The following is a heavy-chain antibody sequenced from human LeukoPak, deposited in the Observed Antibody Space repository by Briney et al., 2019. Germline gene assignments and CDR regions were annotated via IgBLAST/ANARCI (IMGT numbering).Heavy chain of an antibody. CDR1: GYTFNSYA. Sequence: GASVKVSCKASGYTFNSYAMNWLRQAPGQGLEWMGWINTNTGKPSYTQGFTGRFVFSLDTSVSTAYLQISSLKPEDTAVYYCAREGGQCSGETCYNWLDPWGQGTLVTVSS. CDR3: AREGGQCSGETCYNWLDP. V-gene: IGHV7-4-1*02. J-gene: IGHJ5*02. CDR2: INTNTGKP. D-gene: IGHD2-15*01.